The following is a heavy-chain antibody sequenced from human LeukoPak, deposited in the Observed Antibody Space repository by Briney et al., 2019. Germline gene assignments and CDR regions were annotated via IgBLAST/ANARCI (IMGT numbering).Heavy chain of an antibody. CDR3: ALGWEQLVGIY. D-gene: IGHD6-6*01. CDR1: GFAVDSYG. CDR2: ISGRADNT. J-gene: IGHJ4*02. Sequence: GGSLRLSCAASGFAVDSYGMNWVRQSPGKGLEWVAGISGRADNTQYGDSVKGRVTISRATSRNTVFLQMNSLRAEDTAVYYCALGWEQLVGIYWGQGTLVTVSS. V-gene: IGHV3-23*01.